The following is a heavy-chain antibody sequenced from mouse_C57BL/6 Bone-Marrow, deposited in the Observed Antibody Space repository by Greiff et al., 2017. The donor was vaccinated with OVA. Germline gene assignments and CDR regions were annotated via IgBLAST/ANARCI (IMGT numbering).Heavy chain of an antibody. CDR1: GYTFTSYW. J-gene: IGHJ4*01. Sequence: QVQLKQPGAELVKPGASVKLSCKASGYTFTSYWMQWVKQRPGQGLEWIGEIDPSDSYTNYNQKFKGKATLTVDTSSSTAYMQLSSLTSEDSAVYYCARWGTYDYDFAMDYWGQGTSVTVSS. CDR3: ARWGTYDYDFAMDY. V-gene: IGHV1-50*01. CDR2: IDPSDSYT. D-gene: IGHD2-4*01.